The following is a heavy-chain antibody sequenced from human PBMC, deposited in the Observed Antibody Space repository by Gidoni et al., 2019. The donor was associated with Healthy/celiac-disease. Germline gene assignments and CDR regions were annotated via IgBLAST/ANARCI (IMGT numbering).Heavy chain of an antibody. CDR1: GGSFSGYS. CDR2: INHSGST. J-gene: IGHJ6*02. D-gene: IGHD6-6*01. CDR3: ARGIAARYYGMDV. Sequence: QVQLQQWGAGLLKPSETLSLTCAVYGGSFSGYSWSWIRQPPGKGLGWSGEINHSGSTNYNPSLKSRVTISVDTSKNQFSLKLSSVTAADTAVYYCARGIAARYYGMDVWGQGTTVTVSS. V-gene: IGHV4-34*01.